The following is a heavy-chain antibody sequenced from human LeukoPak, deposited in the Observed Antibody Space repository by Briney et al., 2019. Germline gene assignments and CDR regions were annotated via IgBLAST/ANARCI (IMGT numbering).Heavy chain of an antibody. V-gene: IGHV3-48*03. CDR3: ARDNSRVKDY. Sequence: PGGSLRLSCAASGFTFSDYDMNWVRQAPGKGLEWVSYIGSSGGTIYYADSVKGRFIISRDNAKNSLYLQMNSLRAEDTALYYCARDNSRVKDYWGQGTLVTVPS. CDR2: IGSSGGTI. D-gene: IGHD2-21*01. J-gene: IGHJ4*02. CDR1: GFTFSDYD.